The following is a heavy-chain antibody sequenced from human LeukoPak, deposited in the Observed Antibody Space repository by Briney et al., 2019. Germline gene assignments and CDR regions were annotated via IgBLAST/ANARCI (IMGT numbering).Heavy chain of an antibody. V-gene: IGHV1-18*01. CDR1: GYTFTSYG. Sequence: GASVKVSCKASGYTFTSYGISWVRQAPGQGLEWMGWISAYNGNTNYAQKLQGRVTMTTDTSTSTAYMELRSLRSDDTAVYYCATYSRGGTYYDFWSGYYLYYFDYWGQGTLVTVSS. J-gene: IGHJ4*02. D-gene: IGHD3-3*01. CDR2: ISAYNGNT. CDR3: ATYSRGGTYYDFWSGYYLYYFDY.